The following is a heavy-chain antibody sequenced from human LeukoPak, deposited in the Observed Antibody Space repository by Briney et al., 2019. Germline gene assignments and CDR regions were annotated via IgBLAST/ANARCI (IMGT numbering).Heavy chain of an antibody. CDR2: ISSGSRVNT. D-gene: IGHD1-14*01. CDR1: GFTFSTYA. CDR3: FLPKTTPGPTALPD. Sequence: PGGSLRLSCAASGFTFSTYAMSWVRQAPGKGLEWVSAISSGSRVNTFYSDSVRGRFTISRDNSKNTLYLQMNSLRAEDTAIYLLFLPKTTPGPTALPDWGQGTLVTVSS. V-gene: IGHV3-23*01. J-gene: IGHJ4*02.